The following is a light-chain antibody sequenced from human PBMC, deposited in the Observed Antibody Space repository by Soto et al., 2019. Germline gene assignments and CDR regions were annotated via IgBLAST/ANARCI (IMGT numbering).Light chain of an antibody. J-gene: IGKJ1*01. CDR1: QTITTY. Sequence: DILMTQSPSSLSASVGDRVTITCRASQTITTYLNWYQQKPGKAPKLLIYGASSLQSGVPSRFTGSGSGTDFILTISSLQPEDSATYHCQQSHSTPWTFGQGTKVEIK. CDR2: GAS. CDR3: QQSHSTPWT. V-gene: IGKV1-39*01.